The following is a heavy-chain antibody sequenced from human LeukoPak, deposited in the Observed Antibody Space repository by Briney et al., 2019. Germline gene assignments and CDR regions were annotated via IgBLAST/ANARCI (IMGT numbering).Heavy chain of an antibody. Sequence: GGSLSLSCTASGFTFGVYAMRWFRQPPGMGRGWVGFIRSKAYGGTTEYAASVKGRFTISRDDSKSIAYLQMNSLKTEDTAVYYCTRAIYTAMADDYWRQGTLVTVSS. CDR2: IRSKAYGGTT. CDR1: GFTFGVYA. D-gene: IGHD5-18*01. V-gene: IGHV3-49*03. J-gene: IGHJ4*02. CDR3: TRAIYTAMADDY.